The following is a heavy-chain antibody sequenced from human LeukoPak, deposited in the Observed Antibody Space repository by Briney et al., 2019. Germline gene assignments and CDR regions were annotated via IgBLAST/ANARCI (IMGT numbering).Heavy chain of an antibody. CDR2: RHYTGKT. CDR1: GGSISSSY. J-gene: IGHJ4*02. D-gene: IGHD2-15*01. V-gene: IGHV4-59*01. Sequence: SESLSLTCIVSGGSISSSYWSWIRQSPGKGLEWIGYRHYTGKTNYNPSLKSRVTISVDTSKNQFSLRLSSVTAADSAVFYCARGSRGYGSAWDYWGQGILVTVSS. CDR3: ARGSRGYGSAWDY.